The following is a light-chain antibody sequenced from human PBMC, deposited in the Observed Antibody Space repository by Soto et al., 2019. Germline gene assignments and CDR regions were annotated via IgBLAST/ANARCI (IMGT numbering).Light chain of an antibody. V-gene: IGKV3-15*01. CDR3: QQYNNWPPWT. CDR2: GAS. J-gene: IGKJ1*01. Sequence: EIVMTQSPATLSVSPGERATLSCRASQRISSNLAWYQQKPGQAPRLLIYGASTRATGIPARFSGSGSGTEFTLTISRLPSEDFAVYYCQQYNNWPPWTFGQGTKVEIK. CDR1: QRISSN.